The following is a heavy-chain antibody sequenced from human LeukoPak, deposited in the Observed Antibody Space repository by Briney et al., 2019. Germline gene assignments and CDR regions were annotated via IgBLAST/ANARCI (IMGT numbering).Heavy chain of an antibody. CDR3: ARVKGYCSGGSCRLFDY. CDR1: GGSISSSNW. V-gene: IGHV4-4*02. J-gene: IGHJ4*02. D-gene: IGHD2-15*01. Sequence: SETLSLTCAVSGGSISSSNWWSWVRQPPGKGLEWIGEIYHSGSANYNPSLKSRVTISVDKSKNQFSLKLSSVTAADTAVYYCARVKGYCSGGSCRLFDYWGQGTLVTVSS. CDR2: IYHSGSA.